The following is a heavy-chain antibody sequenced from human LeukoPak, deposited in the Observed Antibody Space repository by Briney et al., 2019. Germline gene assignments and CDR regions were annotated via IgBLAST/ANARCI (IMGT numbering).Heavy chain of an antibody. CDR3: ARETPDSSGWD. CDR2: IKRDGSQK. V-gene: IGHV3-7*01. D-gene: IGHD6-19*01. Sequence: GGSLRLSCAASGFTFSSYAMSWVRQAPGKGLEWVANIKRDGSQKYYVDSVKGRFTISRDNAKNSLYLQMNSLRAEDTAIYYCARETPDSSGWDWGQGTLVTVSS. J-gene: IGHJ4*02. CDR1: GFTFSSYA.